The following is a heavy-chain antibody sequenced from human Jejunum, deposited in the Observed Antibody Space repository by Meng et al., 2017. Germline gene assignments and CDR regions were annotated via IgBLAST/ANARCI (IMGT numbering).Heavy chain of an antibody. Sequence: QVPLQESCPGLVKPSGTLSLTCAVSGVSISSSHWWSWVRQPPGKGLEWIGEIFHGGSTNYNSSLKSRVSISVDKSKNQFSLELSSVTAADTAVYYCSNYVWGSRPTGVLSWGQGTLVTVSS. CDR2: IFHGGST. V-gene: IGHV4-4*02. CDR3: SNYVWGSRPTGVLS. J-gene: IGHJ5*02. CDR1: GVSISSSHW. D-gene: IGHD3-16*01.